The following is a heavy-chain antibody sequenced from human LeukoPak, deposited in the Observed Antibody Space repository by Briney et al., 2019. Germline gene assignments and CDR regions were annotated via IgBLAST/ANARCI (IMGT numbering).Heavy chain of an antibody. V-gene: IGHV3-23*01. D-gene: IGHD3-22*01. CDR2: ITGSASRT. Sequence: PGGSLRLSCAASGFTFSSYARSWVRQAPGKGLEWVSTITGSASRTCYADSVQGRFTISRDNSKNTLYLQMNSLRAEDAAVYYCAKGDLRDSSPYWVFDYWGQGTLVTVSS. J-gene: IGHJ4*02. CDR3: AKGDLRDSSPYWVFDY. CDR1: GFTFSSYA.